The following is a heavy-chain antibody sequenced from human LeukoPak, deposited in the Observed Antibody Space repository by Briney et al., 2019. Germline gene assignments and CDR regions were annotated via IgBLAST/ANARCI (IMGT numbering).Heavy chain of an antibody. D-gene: IGHD6-13*01. J-gene: IGHJ6*03. CDR3: ARVAQQLVDGTHYYHYMDV. V-gene: IGHV4-38-2*02. CDR1: GYSISSGYY. CDR2: IYHSGST. Sequence: SETLSLTCTVSGYSISSGYYWGWIRQPPGKGLEWIGSIYHSGSTYYNPSLKSRVTISADTSKNQFSLKLRSVTAADTAVYYCARVAQQLVDGTHYYHYMDVWGKGTTVTVSS.